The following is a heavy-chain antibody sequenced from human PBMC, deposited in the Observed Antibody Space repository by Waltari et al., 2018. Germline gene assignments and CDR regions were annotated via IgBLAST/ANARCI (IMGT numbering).Heavy chain of an antibody. CDR1: GASVGTGDVL. CDR2: AYSSGTP. J-gene: IGHJ6*03. V-gene: IGHV4-30-4*01. CDR3: ARSIIRYMDV. D-gene: IGHD6-6*01. Sequence: QVQLQESGPGLIKPSQALSLTCTVSGASVGTGDVLWTWIRQPPGKGLEWLGYAYSSGTPYYNPSLGSRLTISLDVSRNAFSLKVNSVTAADTAVYDCARSIIRYMDVWGEGTSVTVSS.